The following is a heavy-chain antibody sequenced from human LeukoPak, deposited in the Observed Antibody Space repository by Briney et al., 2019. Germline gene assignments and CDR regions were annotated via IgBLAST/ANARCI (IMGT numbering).Heavy chain of an antibody. CDR3: VKDRTGTYTLDY. V-gene: IGHV3-30*18. Sequence: GGSLRLSCAASGFTFSSSGMHWVRQAPGKGLEWVALISYDGSNKYFPDSVKGRFTISRDNSKNTLYLQMNSLRIEDTAVYYCVKDRTGTYTLDYWGQGTLVTVSS. CDR1: GFTFSSSG. J-gene: IGHJ4*02. CDR2: ISYDGSNK. D-gene: IGHD3-10*01.